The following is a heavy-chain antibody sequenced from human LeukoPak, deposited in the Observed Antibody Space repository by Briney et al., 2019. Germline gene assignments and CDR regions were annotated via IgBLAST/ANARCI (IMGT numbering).Heavy chain of an antibody. V-gene: IGHV3-33*01. D-gene: IGHD3-9*01. CDR3: ARDLGVYDILTGYYQVPFDY. CDR1: GFTFSSYG. Sequence: GGSLRLSCAASGFTFSSYGVHWVRQAPGKGLEWVAVIWYDGSNKYYADSVKGRFTISRDNSKNTLYLQMNSLRAEDTAVYYCARDLGVYDILTGYYQVPFDYWGQGTLVTVSS. CDR2: IWYDGSNK. J-gene: IGHJ4*02.